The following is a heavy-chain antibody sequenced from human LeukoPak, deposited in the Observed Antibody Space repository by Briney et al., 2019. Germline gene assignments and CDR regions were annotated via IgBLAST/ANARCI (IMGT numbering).Heavy chain of an antibody. Sequence: GGSLRLSCAASGFTFSSYAMSWVRQAPGKGLEWVSAISGSGGSTYYADSVKGRFTISRDNSKNTLYLQMNSLRAEDTTVYYCAKSLNNWNYRWFDPWGQGTLVTVSS. D-gene: IGHD1-7*01. V-gene: IGHV3-23*01. J-gene: IGHJ5*02. CDR1: GFTFSSYA. CDR3: AKSLNNWNYRWFDP. CDR2: ISGSGGST.